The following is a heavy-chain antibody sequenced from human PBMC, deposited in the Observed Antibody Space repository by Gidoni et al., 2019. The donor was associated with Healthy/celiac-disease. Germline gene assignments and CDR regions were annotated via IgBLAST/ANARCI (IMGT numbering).Heavy chain of an antibody. CDR3: ASGGNRGEGYYDFWSGYYSSREYYYYYGMDV. D-gene: IGHD3-3*01. CDR2: IKQDGSEK. CDR1: GFTFSSYW. J-gene: IGHJ6*02. Sequence: EVQLVESGGGLVQPGGSLRLSCAASGFTFSSYWMCWVRQAPGKALEWVANIKQDGSEKYYVDSVKGRFTISRDNAKNSLYLQMNSLRAEDTAVYYCASGGNRGEGYYDFWSGYYSSREYYYYYGMDVWGQGTTVTVSS. V-gene: IGHV3-7*01.